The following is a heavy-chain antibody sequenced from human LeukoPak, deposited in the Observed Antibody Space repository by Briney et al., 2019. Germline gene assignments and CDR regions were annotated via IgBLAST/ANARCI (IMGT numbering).Heavy chain of an antibody. CDR3: AKDQNAYNYVFDY. V-gene: IGHV3-30*02. Sequence: TGGSLRLSCAASGFTFSSYGMHWVRQAPGKGLEWVTFIRYDGTNEYYADSVKGRFTISRDNSKNTLYLQMNSLRAEDTALYYCAKDQNAYNYVFDYRGQGTLVTVSS. CDR1: GFTFSSYG. CDR2: IRYDGTNE. J-gene: IGHJ4*02. D-gene: IGHD5-24*01.